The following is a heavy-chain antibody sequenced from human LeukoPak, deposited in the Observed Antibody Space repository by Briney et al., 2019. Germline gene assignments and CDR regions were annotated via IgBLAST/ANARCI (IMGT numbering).Heavy chain of an antibody. J-gene: IGHJ3*02. Sequence: ASVKVSCKASGYTLTTYGINWVRQAPGHGLEWMGWISTYNANTKYAEKFQGRVTMTTDTSTTTVYMELRSLRSDDTAVYYCARFMTGHGAFDIWGQGTMVTVSS. D-gene: IGHD1-20*01. CDR1: GYTLTTYG. CDR2: ISTYNANT. V-gene: IGHV1-18*01. CDR3: ARFMTGHGAFDI.